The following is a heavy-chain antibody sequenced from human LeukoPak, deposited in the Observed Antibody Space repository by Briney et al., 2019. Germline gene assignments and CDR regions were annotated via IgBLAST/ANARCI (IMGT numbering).Heavy chain of an antibody. J-gene: IGHJ4*02. CDR1: GFTFSSYE. CDR2: ISKSGGPI. V-gene: IGHV3-48*03. D-gene: IGHD3-3*01. CDR3: ARVARDYYLWSDPIETFYFDS. Sequence: GGSLRLSCTASGFTFSSYEMNWVRQAPGKGLEWISYISKSGGPIYYADSVQGRFTISRENAKNSLYLQMNSLRAGDTAIYYCARVARDYYLWSDPIETFYFDSWGQGTLVTVSS.